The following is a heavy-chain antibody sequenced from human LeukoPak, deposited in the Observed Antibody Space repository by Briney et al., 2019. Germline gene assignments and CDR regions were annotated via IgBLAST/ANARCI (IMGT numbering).Heavy chain of an antibody. Sequence: GGSLRLTCAASGFTFSGYDLTWVRQSSGKGLEWFSAVSGSGGSTYYAGSVKGRFTISRDNSKNTLYLQMNSLRAEDTAVYYCAKGKYFDWLVNSWFDPWGQGTLVTVSS. D-gene: IGHD3-9*01. CDR3: AKGKYFDWLVNSWFDP. J-gene: IGHJ5*02. V-gene: IGHV3-23*01. CDR2: VSGSGGST. CDR1: GFTFSGYD.